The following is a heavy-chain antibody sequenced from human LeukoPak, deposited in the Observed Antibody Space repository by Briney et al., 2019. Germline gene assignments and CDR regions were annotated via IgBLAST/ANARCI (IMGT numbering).Heavy chain of an antibody. V-gene: IGHV1-18*01. CDR3: ATSLGYSGYDLGSGWYSH. D-gene: IGHD5-12*01. Sequence: ASVKVSFKASGYTFTSYGISWVRQAPGQGLEWMGWISAYNGNTNYARKLQGRVTMTTDTSTSTAYMELRSLRSDDTAVYYCATSLGYSGYDLGSGWYSHWGQGTLVTVSS. CDR1: GYTFTSYG. J-gene: IGHJ4*02. CDR2: ISAYNGNT.